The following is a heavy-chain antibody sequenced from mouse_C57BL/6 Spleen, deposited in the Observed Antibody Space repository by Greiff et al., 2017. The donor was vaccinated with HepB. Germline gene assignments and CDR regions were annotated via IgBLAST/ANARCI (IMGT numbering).Heavy chain of an antibody. V-gene: IGHV1-64*01. D-gene: IGHD2-3*01. CDR1: GYTFTSYW. J-gene: IGHJ2*01. Sequence: QVQLQQSGAELVKPGASVKLSCKASGYTFTSYWMHWVKQRPGQGLEWIGMIHPNSGSTNYNEKFKSKATLTVDKSSSTAYMQLSSLTSEDSAVYYCVSGGDGYYPLFDYWGQGTTLTVSS. CDR2: IHPNSGST. CDR3: VSGGDGYYPLFDY.